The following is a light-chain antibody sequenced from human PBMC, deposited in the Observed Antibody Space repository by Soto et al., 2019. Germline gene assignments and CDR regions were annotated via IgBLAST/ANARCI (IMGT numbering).Light chain of an antibody. Sequence: EIVMTQSPATLSVSPGERATLSCTASRSISSDLAWYQQTPGQTPRLLIYGASTRATGIPARFSGSGSGTEFTLTSSSLQSEDFALYYCQQYNNWRPYAFGGGTKVEIK. CDR3: QQYNNWRPYA. CDR1: RSISSD. CDR2: GAS. V-gene: IGKV3-15*01. J-gene: IGKJ4*01.